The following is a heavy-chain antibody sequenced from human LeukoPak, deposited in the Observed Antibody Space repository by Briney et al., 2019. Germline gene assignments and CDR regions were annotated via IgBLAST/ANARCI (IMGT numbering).Heavy chain of an antibody. CDR3: ASAPRGYCSGGSCYTDENNWFDP. Sequence: ASVKVSCKASGYTFTSYDINWVRQATGQGLEWMGWMNPNSGNTGYAQKFQGRVTMTGNTSISTAYMELSSLRSEDTAVYYCASAPRGYCSGGSCYTDENNWFDPWGQGTLVTVSS. V-gene: IGHV1-8*01. J-gene: IGHJ5*02. D-gene: IGHD2-15*01. CDR2: MNPNSGNT. CDR1: GYTFTSYD.